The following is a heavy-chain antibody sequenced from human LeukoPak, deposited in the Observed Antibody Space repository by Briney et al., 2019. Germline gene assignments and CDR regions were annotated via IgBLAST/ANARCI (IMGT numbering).Heavy chain of an antibody. CDR2: IYYSGIT. CDR3: ARHSLGVGPDWFDP. Sequence: SETLSLTCTVSCGSISSGGYYGSWIRQHPGKGLEWIGYIYYSGITYYNPSLKSRVTLSVDTSKNQFSLKLSSVTAADTAVYYCARHSLGVGPDWFDPWGQGTLVTVSS. D-gene: IGHD3-16*02. J-gene: IGHJ5*02. CDR1: CGSISSGGYY. V-gene: IGHV4-31*03.